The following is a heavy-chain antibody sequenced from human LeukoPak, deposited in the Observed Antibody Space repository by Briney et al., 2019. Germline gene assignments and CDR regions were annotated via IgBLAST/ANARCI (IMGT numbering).Heavy chain of an antibody. V-gene: IGHV3-30*18. CDR1: GFTFSSYG. CDR3: AKVEYSSGWYNFDY. Sequence: TGGSLRLSCAASGFTFSSYGMHWVRQAPGKGLEWVAVISYDGSNKYYADSVKGRFTISRDNSKNTLYLQMNSLRAEDTAVYYCAKVEYSSGWYNFDYWGQGTLVTVSS. D-gene: IGHD6-19*01. CDR2: ISYDGSNK. J-gene: IGHJ4*02.